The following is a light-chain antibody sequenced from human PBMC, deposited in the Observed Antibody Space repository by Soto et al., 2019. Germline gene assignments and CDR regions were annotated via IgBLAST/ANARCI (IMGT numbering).Light chain of an antibody. V-gene: IGLV1-40*01. CDR1: SSNIGAGYG. CDR3: QSYDTSLSSFVV. CDR2: ADN. Sequence: QSVLTQPPSVSGAPGQRVTISCTGSSSNIGAGYGVHWYQQLPGTAPKLLIYADNNRPSGVPDRFSGSKSGTSAYLAITGLQAEDEADYYCQSYDTSLSSFVVFGGGTKLTVL. J-gene: IGLJ2*01.